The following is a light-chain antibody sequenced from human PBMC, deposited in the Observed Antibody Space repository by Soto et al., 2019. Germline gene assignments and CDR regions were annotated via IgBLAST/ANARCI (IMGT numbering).Light chain of an antibody. CDR1: SSDVGGYNY. V-gene: IGLV2-8*01. CDR2: EVS. J-gene: IGLJ2*01. Sequence: QSVLTQPPSASGSXXXSVXXXXTGTSSDVGGYNYVSWYQQHPGKAPKLMISEVSKRPSGVPDRFSGSKSGNTASLTVSGLQAEDEADYYCSSFAGNNNLVFGGGTKLTVL. CDR3: SSFAGNNNLV.